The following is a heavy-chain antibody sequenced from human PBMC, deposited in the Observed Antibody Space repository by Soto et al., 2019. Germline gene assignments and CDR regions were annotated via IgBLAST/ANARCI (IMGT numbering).Heavy chain of an antibody. Sequence: PVESLKIYCEVSGYSVTSYWISWVLQMPGKGLEAMGRIDPSDSYTNYSPSFQGHVTISADKSISTAYLQWSSLKASDTAMYYCAITPIAARVSPWLADYYYYGMDVWGQGTTVTVSS. D-gene: IGHD6-19*01. V-gene: IGHV5-10-1*01. CDR1: GYSVTSYW. CDR3: AITPIAARVSPWLADYYYYGMDV. J-gene: IGHJ6*02. CDR2: IDPSDSYT.